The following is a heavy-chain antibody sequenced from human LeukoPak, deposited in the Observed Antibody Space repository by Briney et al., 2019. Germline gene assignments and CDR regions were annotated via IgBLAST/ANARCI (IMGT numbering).Heavy chain of an antibody. D-gene: IGHD3-10*01. CDR3: AKDLPSGSIDY. Sequence: PGGSLRLSCAASGFTFSSYGMHWVRQAPGKGLEWVAVISYDGSNKYYADSVKGRFTIFRDNSKNTLYLQMNSLRAEDTAVYYCAKDLPSGSIDYWGQGTLVTVSS. CDR1: GFTFSSYG. J-gene: IGHJ4*02. CDR2: ISYDGSNK. V-gene: IGHV3-30*18.